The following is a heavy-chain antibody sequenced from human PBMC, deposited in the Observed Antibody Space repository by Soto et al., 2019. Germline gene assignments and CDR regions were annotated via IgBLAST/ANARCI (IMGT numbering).Heavy chain of an antibody. CDR2: LYYGRSA. V-gene: IGHV4-59*01. CDR1: GDSISSYY. J-gene: IGHJ4*02. Sequence: QVQLQESGPGLVKPSETLSLTCAVSGDSISSYYCMWIRQPPGKGLESIGYLYYGRSANYNPCLECPVTLSADTATNECSLTLSSMTAADTAVYSCALRSMAVVLEYWGQGALVTVSS. CDR3: ALRSMAVVLEY. D-gene: IGHD2-15*01.